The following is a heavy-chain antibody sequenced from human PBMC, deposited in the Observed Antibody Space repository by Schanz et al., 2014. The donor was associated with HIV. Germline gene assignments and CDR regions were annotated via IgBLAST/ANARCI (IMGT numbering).Heavy chain of an antibody. V-gene: IGHV1-2*02. Sequence: QVQLVQSGAEVKEPGASVKVSCKASGYTFTGYYLHWARQAPGQGLEWMGWINPNSGGADSAQKVQGRVTMTRDTSISTAYLELSRLRSDDTAVYYCAREPNYSGFDAWGHGTLVTVSS. CDR3: AREPNYSGFDA. J-gene: IGHJ4*01. CDR2: INPNSGGA. CDR1: GYTFTGYY. D-gene: IGHD5-12*01.